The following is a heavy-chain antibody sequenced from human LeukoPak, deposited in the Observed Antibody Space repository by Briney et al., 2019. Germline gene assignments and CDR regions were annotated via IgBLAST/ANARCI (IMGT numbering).Heavy chain of an antibody. Sequence: ASVWVSCNVSGYSFTKFGISWVRQAPRRGVEWRGWISAHSGKTNYTPRLQDRVTMTTDTSTSAAYMVLRSLTSDDTAIYYFARVGSAYGDPLEYDYWGQGTLVIVSS. D-gene: IGHD4-17*01. CDR2: ISAHSGKT. J-gene: IGHJ4*02. V-gene: IGHV1-18*01. CDR3: ARVGSAYGDPLEYDY. CDR1: GYSFTKFG.